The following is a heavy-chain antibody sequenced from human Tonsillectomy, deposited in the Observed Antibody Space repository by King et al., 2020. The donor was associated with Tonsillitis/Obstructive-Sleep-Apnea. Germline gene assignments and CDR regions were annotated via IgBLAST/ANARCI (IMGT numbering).Heavy chain of an antibody. J-gene: IGHJ4*02. V-gene: IGHV1-2*02. CDR2: INPNSGGT. CDR3: ARYMAPRLEYFDY. Sequence: VQLVESGAEVKKPGASVKVSCKASGYTFTGYYIHWVRQAPGQGLEWMGWINPNSGGTNYAQKFQGRVTMTRDTSISTAYMELSRLRSDDTAVYYCARYMAPRLEYFDYWGQGTLVTVSS. CDR1: GYTFTGYY. D-gene: IGHD2-2*02.